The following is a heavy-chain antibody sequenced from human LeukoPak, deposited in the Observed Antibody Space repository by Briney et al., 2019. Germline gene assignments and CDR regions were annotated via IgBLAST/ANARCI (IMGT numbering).Heavy chain of an antibody. CDR2: ITWNSGSI. CDR1: GFTFDDYA. V-gene: IGHV3-9*01. CDR3: AKDNGSWDAFDF. J-gene: IGHJ3*01. Sequence: QAGGSLRLSCAASGFTFDDYAMHWVRQAPGKGLEWVSGITWNSGSIGYADSVKGRFTISRDNAKNSLYLQMNSLRAEDTALYYCAKDNGSWDAFDFWGQGTMVTISS.